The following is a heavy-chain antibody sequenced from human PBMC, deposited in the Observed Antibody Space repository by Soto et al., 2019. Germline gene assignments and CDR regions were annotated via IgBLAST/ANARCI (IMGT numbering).Heavy chain of an antibody. V-gene: IGHV4-4*02. J-gene: IGHJ6*03. D-gene: IGHD3-10*01. CDR3: ARDNRVTMVRGVSYYYYYMDV. Sequence: SETLSLTCAVSSGSISSSNWWSWVRQPPGKGLEWIGEIYHSGSTNYNPSLKSRVTISVDKSKNQVSQKLSSVTAADTAVYYCARDNRVTMVRGVSYYYYYMDVWGKGTTVTVSS. CDR2: IYHSGST. CDR1: SGSISSSNW.